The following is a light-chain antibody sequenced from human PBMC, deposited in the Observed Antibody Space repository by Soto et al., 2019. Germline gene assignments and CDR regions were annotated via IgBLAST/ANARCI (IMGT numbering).Light chain of an antibody. V-gene: IGLV1-51*01. CDR3: GTWASRLVAVV. J-gene: IGLJ2*01. CDR2: DNN. Sequence: QSVLTQPPSVSAAPGQKVTISCYGSSSNIGNNYVSWYQQLPGTAPKLLIYDNNKRPSGIPDRFSGSKSGTSATLGITGLQTGDEADYYCGTWASRLVAVVFGGGTKLTVL. CDR1: SSNIGNNY.